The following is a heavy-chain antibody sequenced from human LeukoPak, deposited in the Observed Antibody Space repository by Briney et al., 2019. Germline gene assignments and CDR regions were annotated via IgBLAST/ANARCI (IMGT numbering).Heavy chain of an antibody. CDR2: IYYSGST. CDR3: ARQVYSGTHYFDY. J-gene: IGHJ4*02. D-gene: IGHD1-26*01. CDR1: GGSISSRSCC. V-gene: IGHV4-39*01. Sequence: SETLSLTCTVSGGSISSRSCCWGWVRQPPGKGLEWIGTIYYSGSTYYNPSLKSRVTISVDTSKNQFSLRLSSVTAADTAVYYCARQVYSGTHYFDYWGQGTLVTVSS.